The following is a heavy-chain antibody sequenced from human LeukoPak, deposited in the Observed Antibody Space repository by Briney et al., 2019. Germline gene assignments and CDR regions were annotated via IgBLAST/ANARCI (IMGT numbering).Heavy chain of an antibody. D-gene: IGHD2-21*02. CDR2: ISAYNGNT. V-gene: IGHV1-18*01. CDR1: GYTFTSYG. J-gene: IGHJ3*01. CDR3: VAKNLQTVT. Sequence: GASVKVSCKASGYTFTSYGISWVRQAPGQGLEWMGWISAYNGNTNYAQKLQGRVTITKDTSTSTGYMGRRSLRTDDTALYYSVAKNLQTVTWGQGTMVTVSS.